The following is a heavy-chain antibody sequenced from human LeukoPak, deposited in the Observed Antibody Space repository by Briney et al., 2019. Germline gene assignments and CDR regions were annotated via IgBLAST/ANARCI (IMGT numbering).Heavy chain of an antibody. CDR2: ISSSSSYI. Sequence: GGSLRLSCAASGFTFSSYSMKWVRQAPGKGLEWVSSISSSSSYIYYADSVKGRFTISRDNAKNSLYLQMNSLRAEDTAVYYCARDGGSRYFDPRDYYYGMDVWGQGTTVTVSS. CDR3: ARDGGSRYFDPRDYYYGMDV. J-gene: IGHJ6*02. CDR1: GFTFSSYS. D-gene: IGHD3-9*01. V-gene: IGHV3-21*01.